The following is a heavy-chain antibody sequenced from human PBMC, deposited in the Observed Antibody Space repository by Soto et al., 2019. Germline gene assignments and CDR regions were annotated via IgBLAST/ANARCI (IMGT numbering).Heavy chain of an antibody. Sequence: QVQLVQSGAEVKKPGSSVKVSCKASGGTFSSYAISWVRQAPGQGLEWMGGIIPIFGTANYAQKFQGRVTTTADESTSTAYMELSSLRSEDTAVYYCARAGGDYGDYPAHYYDYGMDVWGQGTTVTVSS. J-gene: IGHJ6*02. CDR1: GGTFSSYA. V-gene: IGHV1-69*01. CDR2: IIPIFGTA. CDR3: ARAGGDYGDYPAHYYDYGMDV. D-gene: IGHD4-17*01.